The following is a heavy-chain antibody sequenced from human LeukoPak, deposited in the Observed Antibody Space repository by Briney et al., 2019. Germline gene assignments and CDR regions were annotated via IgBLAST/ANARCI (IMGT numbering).Heavy chain of an antibody. CDR2: ISSSGTYI. J-gene: IGHJ4*02. Sequence: AGGSLRLSCAVSGFTFSAYSMNWVRQAPGKGLEWVSSISSSGTYIYYRDSVKGRFTISRDNAENSLYLEMNSLRVEDTAIYYCVRDRGSYRPIDYWGQGTLVTVSS. CDR3: VRDRGSYRPIDY. D-gene: IGHD1-26*01. V-gene: IGHV3-21*01. CDR1: GFTFSAYS.